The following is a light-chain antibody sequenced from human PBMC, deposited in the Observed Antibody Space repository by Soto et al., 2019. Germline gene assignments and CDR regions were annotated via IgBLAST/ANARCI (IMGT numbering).Light chain of an antibody. CDR1: QSVSNNY. V-gene: IGKV3-20*01. CDR3: QQYNNWPWT. J-gene: IGKJ1*01. CDR2: GAS. Sequence: EIVMTQSPATLSVSPGERATLSCRASQSVSNNYLAWYQQKPGQAPRLLIYGASNRATGIPDRFSGSGSGTDFTLTISRLEPEDFAVYYCQQYNNWPWTFGQGTKVDIK.